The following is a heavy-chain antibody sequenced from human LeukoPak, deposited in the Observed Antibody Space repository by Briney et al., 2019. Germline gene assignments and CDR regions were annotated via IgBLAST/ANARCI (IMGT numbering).Heavy chain of an antibody. Sequence: PSETLSLTCAVYGGSFSGYYWSWIRQPPGKGLEWIGEINHSGSTNYNPSLKSRVTISVDTSKNQFSLKLSSVTAADTAVYYCARRVEGAFDIWGQGTMVTVSS. V-gene: IGHV4-34*01. J-gene: IGHJ3*02. CDR3: ARRVEGAFDI. CDR1: GGSFSGYY. CDR2: INHSGST. D-gene: IGHD2-15*01.